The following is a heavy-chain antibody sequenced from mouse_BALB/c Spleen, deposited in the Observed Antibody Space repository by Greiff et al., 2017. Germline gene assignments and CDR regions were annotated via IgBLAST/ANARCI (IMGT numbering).Heavy chain of an antibody. Sequence: DAGGGLVQPKGSLKLSCAASGFTFNTNAMNWVRQAPGKGLEWVARIRSKSNNYATYYADSVKDRFTISRDDSQSMLYLQMNNLKTEDTAMYYCVREDYGGFAYWGQGTLVTVSA. D-gene: IGHD2-4*01. CDR1: GFTFNTNA. CDR3: VREDYGGFAY. CDR2: IRSKSNNYAT. V-gene: IGHV10S3*01. J-gene: IGHJ3*01.